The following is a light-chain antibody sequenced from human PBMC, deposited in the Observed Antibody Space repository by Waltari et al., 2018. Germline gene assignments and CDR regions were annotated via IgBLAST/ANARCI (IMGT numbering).Light chain of an antibody. Sequence: SYELTQPPSVSVSPGQTATITCSGDNLGDKYACWYQQRPGQSPVLVIFKHTKRPSGIPERFSGSNSGNTATLTISGTQAMDEADYYCQVWDSSTAHVVFGGGTKLTVL. CDR2: KHT. V-gene: IGLV3-1*01. J-gene: IGLJ2*01. CDR1: NLGDKY. CDR3: QVWDSSTAHVV.